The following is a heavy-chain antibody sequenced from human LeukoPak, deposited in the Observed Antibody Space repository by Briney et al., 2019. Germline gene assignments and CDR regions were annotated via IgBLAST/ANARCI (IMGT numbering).Heavy chain of an antibody. CDR3: AKAGGDYYGSGSYLPQPGDY. CDR1: GFTFSSYG. J-gene: IGHJ4*02. D-gene: IGHD3-10*01. CDR2: IRYDGSNK. Sequence: GGALRISRAAAGFTFSSYGMHWGRQAPGKGLEGGAFIRYDGSNKYYADSVKGRFTISRDNSKNTLYLQMNSLRAEDTAVYYCAKAGGDYYGSGSYLPQPGDYWGQGTLVTVSS. V-gene: IGHV3-30*02.